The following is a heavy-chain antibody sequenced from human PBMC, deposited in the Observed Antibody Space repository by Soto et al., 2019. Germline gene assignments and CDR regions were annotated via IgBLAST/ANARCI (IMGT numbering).Heavy chain of an antibody. CDR1: GFTFSSYS. CDR2: ISSSSSYI. V-gene: IGHV3-21*01. CDR3: ARDGMVRGRYFDY. J-gene: IGHJ4*02. Sequence: EVQLVESGGGLVKPGGSLRLSCAASGFTFSSYSMNWVRQAPGKGLEWVSSISSSSSYIYYADSVKGRFTISRDNAKNSLYLQMNSLRAEDTAVYYCARDGMVRGRYFDYWGQGTLVTVSS. D-gene: IGHD3-10*01.